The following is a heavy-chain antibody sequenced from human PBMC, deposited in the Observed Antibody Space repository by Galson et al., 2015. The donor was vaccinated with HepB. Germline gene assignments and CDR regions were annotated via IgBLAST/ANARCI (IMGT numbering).Heavy chain of an antibody. J-gene: IGHJ4*02. CDR3: ARNAEKGGWYADY. CDR1: GFTFSDYY. Sequence: SLRLSCAASGFTFSDYYMSWIRQAPGKGLEWVSYISSSSSYTNYADSVKGRFTISRDNAKNSLYLQMNSLRAEDTAVYYCARNAEKGGWYADYWGQGTLVTVSS. D-gene: IGHD6-19*01. CDR2: ISSSSSYT. V-gene: IGHV3-11*03.